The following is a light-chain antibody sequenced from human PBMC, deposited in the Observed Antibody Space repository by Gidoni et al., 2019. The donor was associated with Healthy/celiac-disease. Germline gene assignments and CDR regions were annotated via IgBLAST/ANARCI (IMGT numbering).Light chain of an antibody. CDR1: SSDVGRYTL. J-gene: IGLJ2*01. Sequence: QSALTQPASVSGSPGQSITISCTGTSSDVGRYTLVSWYQQHPGKAPKLMIYEGSKRPSGVSNRFSGSKSGNTASLTISGLQAEDEADYYCCSYAGSDVVFGGGTKLTVL. V-gene: IGLV2-23*01. CDR3: CSYAGSDVV. CDR2: EGS.